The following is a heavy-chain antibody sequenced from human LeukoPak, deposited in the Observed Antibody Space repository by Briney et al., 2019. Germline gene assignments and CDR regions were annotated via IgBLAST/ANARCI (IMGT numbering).Heavy chain of an antibody. V-gene: IGHV3-48*03. CDR3: ATGGNSLAY. J-gene: IGHJ4*02. CDR2: ISSSGSTT. Sequence: GGSLRLSCAASGLTFSNYEMNWVRQTPGKGLEWVSTISSSGSTTYFADSVKGRFTVSRDNAKRSLSLQMNSLRVDDTAVYYCATGGNSLAYWGQGTLVTVSS. CDR1: GLTFSNYE. D-gene: IGHD1-26*01.